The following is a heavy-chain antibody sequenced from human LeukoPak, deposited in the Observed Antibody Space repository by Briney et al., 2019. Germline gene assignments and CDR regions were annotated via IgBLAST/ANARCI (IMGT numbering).Heavy chain of an antibody. CDR1: GFTFSSYT. CDR2: ITSANYI. J-gene: IGHJ4*02. CDR3: ARDLYT. Sequence: GSLRLSCTASGFTFSSYTMTWVRQAPGKGLEWVSSITSANYIYYADSVKGRFAVSRDNAKNSLYLQMDSLEAEDTAVYYCARDLYTGGQGALVTVSS. D-gene: IGHD1-1*01. V-gene: IGHV3-21*01.